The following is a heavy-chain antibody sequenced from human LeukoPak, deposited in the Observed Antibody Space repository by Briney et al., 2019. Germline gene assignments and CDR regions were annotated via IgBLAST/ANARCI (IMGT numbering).Heavy chain of an antibody. CDR1: GFTFSSYW. D-gene: IGHD4-17*01. J-gene: IGHJ4*02. Sequence: GGSLRLSCAASGFTFSSYWMSWVRQAPGKGLEWVANIKQDGSEKYYVDSVKGRFTISRDNSKNTLFLQMNSLRAEDTAVYYCARDPDDYGDYSYFDYWGQGTLVTVSS. CDR2: IKQDGSEK. CDR3: ARDPDDYGDYSYFDY. V-gene: IGHV3-7*01.